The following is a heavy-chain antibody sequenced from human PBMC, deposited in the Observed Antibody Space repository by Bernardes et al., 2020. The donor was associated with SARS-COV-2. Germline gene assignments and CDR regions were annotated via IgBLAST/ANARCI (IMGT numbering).Heavy chain of an antibody. CDR1: GYSLSALC. CDR2: FDPEDGET. Sequence: ASVKVSCKVSGYSLSALCIPWVRQAPGQGLEWMGSFDPEDGETIYAQKFQGRVTMTEDTSTDTAYMELSSLRSEDTAVYYCATGAATYYYDSRGYYRLDYWGQGTLVTVSS. V-gene: IGHV1-24*01. D-gene: IGHD3-22*01. J-gene: IGHJ4*02. CDR3: ATGAATYYYDSRGYYRLDY.